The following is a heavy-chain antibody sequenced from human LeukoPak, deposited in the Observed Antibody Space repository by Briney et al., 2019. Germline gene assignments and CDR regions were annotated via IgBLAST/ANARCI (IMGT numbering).Heavy chain of an antibody. D-gene: IGHD2-15*01. J-gene: IGHJ4*02. CDR2: ISSSSSYI. Sequence: GGSLRLSCAASGFTFSSYSMNWVRQAPGQGLEWVSSISSSSSYIYYADSVKGRFTISRDNAKNSLYLQMNSLRAEDTAVYYCARDPGYCSGGSCRPTASDYWGQGTLVTVSS. V-gene: IGHV3-21*01. CDR1: GFTFSSYS. CDR3: ARDPGYCSGGSCRPTASDY.